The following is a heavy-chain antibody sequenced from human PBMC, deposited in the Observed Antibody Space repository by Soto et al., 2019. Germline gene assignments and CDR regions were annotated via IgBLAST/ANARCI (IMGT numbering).Heavy chain of an antibody. Sequence: EVQLVESGGMLVQPGGSLRLSCAASGLTLSTSSMNWVRQAPGKGLEWISYIRRHTSVTAYADSVKGQFTISRDSAKNSLYLQMDSLRVEDQAVYYCGKVAASGYYTVDRWGQGALVTVSS. J-gene: IGHJ5*02. CDR1: GLTLSTSS. CDR2: IRRHTSVT. CDR3: GKVAASGYYTVDR. D-gene: IGHD3-22*01. V-gene: IGHV3-48*01.